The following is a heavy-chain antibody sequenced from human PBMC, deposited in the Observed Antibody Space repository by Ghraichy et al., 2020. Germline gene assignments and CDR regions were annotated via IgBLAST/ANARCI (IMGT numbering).Heavy chain of an antibody. CDR1: GFTFSDYH. D-gene: IGHD3-22*01. CDR3: ARQNYHDSSAWT. V-gene: IGHV3-48*04. Sequence: GSLRLSCAASGFTFSDYHMNWVRQAPGKGPEWLSYISSSSGAIYYADSVKGRFTISRDNADNSLYLQMNSLRAEDTAVYYCARQNYHDSSAWTWGQGTLVTVSS. CDR2: ISSSSGAI. J-gene: IGHJ5*02.